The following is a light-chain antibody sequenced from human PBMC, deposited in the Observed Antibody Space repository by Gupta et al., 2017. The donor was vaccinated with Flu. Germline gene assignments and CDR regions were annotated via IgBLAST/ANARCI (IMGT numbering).Light chain of an antibody. V-gene: IGKV1-12*01. CDR3: QQANSIPYT. J-gene: IGKJ2*01. CDR1: QGVNTW. Sequence: DIQLTQSPSSVSASVGDGVTITCRASQGVNTWLAWYQNKPGKAPQLLIYGASVLQSGVPSRFRGSGSGTNFTLTISGLQPEDSASYYCQQANSIPYTFGQGTKLEIK. CDR2: GAS.